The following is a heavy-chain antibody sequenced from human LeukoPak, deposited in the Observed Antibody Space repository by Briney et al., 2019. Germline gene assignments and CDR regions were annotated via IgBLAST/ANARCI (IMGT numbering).Heavy chain of an antibody. V-gene: IGHV3-9*01. D-gene: IGHD3-3*01. J-gene: IGHJ5*02. CDR3: AKASVRFLELGWFDP. Sequence: GGSLRLSCAASGFSFDDYAMHWVRQAPGKGLEWFSGISWNSGNIGYADSVKGRFTISRDNAKNSLYLQMNSLRAEDTALYYCAKASVRFLELGWFDPWGQGTLVTVSS. CDR1: GFSFDDYA. CDR2: ISWNSGNI.